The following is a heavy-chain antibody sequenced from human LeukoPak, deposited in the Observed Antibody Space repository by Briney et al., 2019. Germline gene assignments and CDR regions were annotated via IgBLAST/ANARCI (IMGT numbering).Heavy chain of an antibody. Sequence: SVKVSCKASGGTFISYGISWVRQAPGQGLEWMGGIIPIFGTANYAQKFQGRVTITADESTSTAYMELSSLRSEDTAVYYCVREGEYCSSTSCYNYFQHWGQGTLVTVSS. CDR2: IIPIFGTA. V-gene: IGHV1-69*01. J-gene: IGHJ1*01. CDR3: VREGEYCSSTSCYNYFQH. D-gene: IGHD2-2*02. CDR1: GGTFISYG.